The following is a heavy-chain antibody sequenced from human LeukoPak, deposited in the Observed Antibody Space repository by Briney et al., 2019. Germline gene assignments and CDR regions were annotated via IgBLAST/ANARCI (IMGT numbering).Heavy chain of an antibody. Sequence: NPSETLSLTCAVSGVAISRGGYAWNWIRQPPGKGLEWIAYIYHSGTTYYNPSLKSRATISVDTSKNQFSLKLSSVTAADTAVYYCARETFLSIAVAGTLWWFDPWGQGTLVTVSS. CDR1: GVAISRGGYA. J-gene: IGHJ5*02. V-gene: IGHV4-30-2*05. CDR3: ARETFLSIAVAGTLWWFDP. CDR2: IYHSGTT. D-gene: IGHD6-19*01.